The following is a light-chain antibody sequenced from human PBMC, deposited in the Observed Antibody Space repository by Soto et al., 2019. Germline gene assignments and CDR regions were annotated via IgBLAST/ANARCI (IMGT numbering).Light chain of an antibody. Sequence: AIRMTQSPSSFSASTGDRVTITCRASQGISSYLAWYQQKPGKAPKLLIYAASTLQSGVPSRFSGSGSGTNFTLTISCTQSEDFATFYCQQYRTFAQGTKVEIK. CDR2: AAS. V-gene: IGKV1-8*01. CDR3: QQYRT. J-gene: IGKJ1*01. CDR1: QGISSY.